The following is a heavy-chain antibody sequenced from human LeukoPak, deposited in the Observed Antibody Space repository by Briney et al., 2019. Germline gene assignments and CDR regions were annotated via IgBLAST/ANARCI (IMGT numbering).Heavy chain of an antibody. J-gene: IGHJ6*03. CDR2: IKSETDGGTT. Sequence: GGSLRLSCAASGFTFSNAWMSWVRQAPGKGLEWVGRIKSETDGGTTDYGAPVKGRFTISRDDSKNTLYLQMNSLITEDTAVYYCTTGQNIGYSSYYYYYYMDVWGKGTTVTVSS. V-gene: IGHV3-15*01. CDR1: GFTFSNAW. D-gene: IGHD5-24*01. CDR3: TTGQNIGYSSYYYYYYMDV.